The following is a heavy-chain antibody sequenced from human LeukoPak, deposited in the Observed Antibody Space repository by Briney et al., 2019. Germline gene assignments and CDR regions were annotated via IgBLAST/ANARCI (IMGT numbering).Heavy chain of an antibody. V-gene: IGHV3-64*01. CDR3: ARVDPREAARPMWGDFDY. CDR2: ITSDGGST. CDR1: GFTLSDYA. Sequence: PGGSLRLSCAASGFTLSDYAMHWVRQAPGKGLEFVSAITSDGGSTYYANSVKGRFTISRDNSKNTLYLQMGSLRAEDLAVYYCARVDPREAARPMWGDFDYWGQGTLVTVSS. J-gene: IGHJ4*02. D-gene: IGHD6-6*01.